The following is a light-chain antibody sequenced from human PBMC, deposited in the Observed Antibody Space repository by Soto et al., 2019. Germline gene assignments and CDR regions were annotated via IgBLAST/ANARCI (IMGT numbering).Light chain of an antibody. Sequence: QSVLTQPTSVSGAPGQRVTISCTGSSSNIGAGYDVHWYQQLPGTAPKLLIYVNNNRPSGVPDRFSGSKSGTSASLAITGLQAEDEADYYCQSYDRSLSGSVFGGGTKVTVL. CDR2: VNN. V-gene: IGLV1-40*01. J-gene: IGLJ2*01. CDR3: QSYDRSLSGSV. CDR1: SSNIGAGYD.